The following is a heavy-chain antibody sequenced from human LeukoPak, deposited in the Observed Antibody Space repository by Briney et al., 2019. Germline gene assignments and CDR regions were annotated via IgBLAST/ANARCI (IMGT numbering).Heavy chain of an antibody. V-gene: IGHV4-4*07. CDR2: IYPSGST. Sequence: PSETLSLTCTVSGGSLSSYSWSWIRQPAGKGLEWIGHIYPSGSTNYNPSLKSRVTMSVDTSKNLFSLKLSSVTAADTAVYFCARDTSGWPPDYWGQGTLVAVSS. D-gene: IGHD2-2*01. CDR1: GGSLSSYS. J-gene: IGHJ4*02. CDR3: ARDTSGWPPDY.